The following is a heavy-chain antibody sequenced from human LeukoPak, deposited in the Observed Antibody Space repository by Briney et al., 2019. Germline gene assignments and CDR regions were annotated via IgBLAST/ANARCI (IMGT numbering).Heavy chain of an antibody. CDR1: GYTFTSYY. CDR2: INPSGGST. Sequence: ASVKVSCKASGYTFTSYYMHWVRQAPGQGLEWMGIINPSGGSTSYAQKFQGRVTMTRDTSTSTVYMELSSLRSEDTAAYYCARAFFISHPFGRLDYWGQGTLVTVSS. J-gene: IGHJ4*02. D-gene: IGHD3-10*01. V-gene: IGHV1-46*01. CDR3: ARAFFISHPFGRLDY.